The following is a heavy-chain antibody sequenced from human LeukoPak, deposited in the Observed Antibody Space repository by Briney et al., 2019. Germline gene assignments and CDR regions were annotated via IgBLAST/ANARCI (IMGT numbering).Heavy chain of an antibody. CDR1: GYTFTGYY. V-gene: IGHV1-2*02. CDR3: ARAGGRYFDWSPASDY. Sequence: ASVKVSCKASGYTFTGYYMHWVRQAPGQGLEWMGWINPNSGGTNYAQKFQGRVTMTRDTSISTAYMELSRLRPDDTAVYYCARAGGRYFDWSPASDYWGQGTLVTVSS. D-gene: IGHD3-9*01. J-gene: IGHJ4*02. CDR2: INPNSGGT.